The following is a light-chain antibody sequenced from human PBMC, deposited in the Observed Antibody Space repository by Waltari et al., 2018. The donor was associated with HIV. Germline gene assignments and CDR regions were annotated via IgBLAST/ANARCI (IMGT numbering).Light chain of an antibody. V-gene: IGKV3-20*01. CDR3: HQYGSLPET. Sequence: AFTQPPGTLALSPGEGAILSCRPSLPVSCCHLAWYQEKPGQAPRLLVYGASPRATGIPDRFSGSGSGADFTPSISRLVPEDFAVYYCHQYGSLPETFGQGTKV. CDR1: LPVSCCH. J-gene: IGKJ1*01. CDR2: GAS.